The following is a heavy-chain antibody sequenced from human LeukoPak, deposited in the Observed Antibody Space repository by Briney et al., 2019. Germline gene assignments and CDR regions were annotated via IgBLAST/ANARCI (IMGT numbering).Heavy chain of an antibody. D-gene: IGHD6-13*01. CDR2: IRSNVNSYAT. Sequence: QTGGSLRLSCAASGFTFSGSAMHWVRQASEKGLEWVGRIRSNVNSYATTYAASVKGRFTISRDDSKNTAYLQMNSLKTEDTAVYYCTSPGIAAAYHDDAFDIWGQGTMVTVSS. J-gene: IGHJ3*02. CDR1: GFTFSGSA. V-gene: IGHV3-73*01. CDR3: TSPGIAAAYHDDAFDI.